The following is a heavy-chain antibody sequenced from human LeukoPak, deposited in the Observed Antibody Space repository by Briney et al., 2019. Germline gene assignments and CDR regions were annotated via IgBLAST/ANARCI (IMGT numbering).Heavy chain of an antibody. V-gene: IGHV3-33*01. D-gene: IGHD1-7*01. CDR3: LREVDWKYAFDY. J-gene: IGHJ4*02. CDR2: IRPDGSHI. CDR1: GFSFSAFV. Sequence: GGSVRLSCAASGFSFSAFVMHWVRQAPGKGLEWVAVIRPDGSHISYVDPVKGRFTISRDNSNNMLYLQMSSLRAVDTALYYCLREVDWKYAFDYWGRGTLVTVSS.